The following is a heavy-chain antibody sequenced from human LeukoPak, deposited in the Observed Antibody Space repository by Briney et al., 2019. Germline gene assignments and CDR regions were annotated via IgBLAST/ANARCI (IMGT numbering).Heavy chain of an antibody. Sequence: GGSLRLSCAASGFTFSSYSMNWVRQAPGKGLEWVSYIGSTSSPVYYADSVKGRFTITSDNAKNSLYLQMNSLRDEDTAVYYCAREPLDYWGQGTLVTVSS. CDR1: GFTFSSYS. CDR3: AREPLDY. J-gene: IGHJ4*02. CDR2: IGSTSSPV. V-gene: IGHV3-48*02.